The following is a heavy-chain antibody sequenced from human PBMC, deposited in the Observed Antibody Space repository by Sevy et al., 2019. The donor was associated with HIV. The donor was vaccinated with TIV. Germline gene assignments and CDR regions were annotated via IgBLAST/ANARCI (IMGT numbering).Heavy chain of an antibody. Sequence: SETLSLTCAVSGGSISSSSYYWGWIRQPPGKGLEWIGSIYYSGSTYYDPSLKSRVTISVDTSKNQFSLKLSSVTAADTAVYYCARHLSRDYGDYFDYWGQGTLVTVSS. CDR1: GGSISSSSYY. CDR3: ARHLSRDYGDYFDY. D-gene: IGHD4-17*01. CDR2: IYYSGST. J-gene: IGHJ4*02. V-gene: IGHV4-39*01.